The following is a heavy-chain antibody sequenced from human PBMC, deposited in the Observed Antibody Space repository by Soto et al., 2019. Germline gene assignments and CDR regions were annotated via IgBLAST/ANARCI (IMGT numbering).Heavy chain of an antibody. CDR3: ARPLSVPTDMDFGPWSSLDY. Sequence: QEQLVQSGAEVKKPGSSVKVSCESAGTTLNNYGITWLRQAPGQGLEWLAGIVPMYGTIKYGQKFPDRLTITVDKSTSTDFMEPTRLRPEDTAIFYCARPLSVPTDMDFGPWSSLDYGGQGTPVT. CDR2: IVPMYGTI. V-gene: IGHV1-69*06. J-gene: IGHJ4*02. D-gene: IGHD3-9*01. CDR1: GTTLNNYG.